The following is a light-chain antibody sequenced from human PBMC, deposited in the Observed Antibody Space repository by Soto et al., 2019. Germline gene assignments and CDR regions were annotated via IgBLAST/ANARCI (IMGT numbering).Light chain of an antibody. CDR3: QQYGSSLYT. J-gene: IGKJ2*01. CDR1: QSVSSSY. CDR2: DAS. Sequence: EIVLTQSPGTLSWSPGERATLSCRASQSVSSSYLAWYQQKPGQAPRLLIYDASSRATGIPDRFSGSGSGTDFTLTISRLEPEDFAVYYCQQYGSSLYTFGQGTKLEIK. V-gene: IGKV3-20*01.